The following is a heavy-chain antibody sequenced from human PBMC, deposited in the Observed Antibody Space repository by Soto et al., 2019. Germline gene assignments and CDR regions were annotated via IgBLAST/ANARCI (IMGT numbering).Heavy chain of an antibody. J-gene: IGHJ6*02. CDR2: MNEDGGTT. CDR1: GFTFSSYW. Sequence: ESLRLSCAASGFTFSSYWMHWVRQAPGKGLVWVSRMNEDGGTTDYADSVKGRFTISRDNAKNTLYLQMNSLRVEDTAVYYCASDLSGRADVWGQGTTVTVSS. D-gene: IGHD3-10*01. V-gene: IGHV3-74*01. CDR3: ASDLSGRADV.